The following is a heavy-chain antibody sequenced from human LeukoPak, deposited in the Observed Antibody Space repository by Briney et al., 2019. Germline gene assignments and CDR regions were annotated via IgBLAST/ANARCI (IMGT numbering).Heavy chain of an antibody. J-gene: IGHJ4*02. Sequence: GGSLRLSCAASGFTFSSYSMNWVRQAPGEGLEWVSFISSSSTYIYYADSVKGRFTISRDNAKNSLYLQMNSLRAEDTAVYYCAKARLGGYWGQGTLVTVSS. CDR3: AKARLGGY. D-gene: IGHD3-16*01. V-gene: IGHV3-21*04. CDR2: ISSSSTYI. CDR1: GFTFSSYS.